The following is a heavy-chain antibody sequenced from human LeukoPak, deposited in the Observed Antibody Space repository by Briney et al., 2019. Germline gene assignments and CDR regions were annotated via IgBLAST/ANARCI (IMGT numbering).Heavy chain of an antibody. Sequence: ASVKVSCKASGYIFIDYEINWVRQASGQGFERMGWMNPKSGDTGYEQKLQGRVTITRDSSLSTVYMELSRLGSEDTALYYCARGRYMDVWGKGTPVTVSS. CDR2: MNPKSGDT. J-gene: IGHJ6*04. CDR3: ARGRYMDV. V-gene: IGHV1-8*03. CDR1: GYIFIDYE.